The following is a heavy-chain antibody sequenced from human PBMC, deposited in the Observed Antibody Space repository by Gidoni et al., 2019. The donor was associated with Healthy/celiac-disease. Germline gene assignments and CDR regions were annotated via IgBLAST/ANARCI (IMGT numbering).Heavy chain of an antibody. D-gene: IGHD2-2*01. CDR3: ARHLQGYCSSTSCSNWFDP. CDR1: RGTFRSHP. CDR2: IIPILGIA. Sequence: QVQLVQSGAEVKKPGSSKVSCKAPRGTFRSHPTSWVRQAPGQGLEWMGRIIPILGIANYAQKFQGRVTITADKSTSTAYMELSSLRSEDTAVYYCARHLQGYCSSTSCSNWFDPWGQGTLVTVSS. V-gene: IGHV1-69*02. J-gene: IGHJ5*02.